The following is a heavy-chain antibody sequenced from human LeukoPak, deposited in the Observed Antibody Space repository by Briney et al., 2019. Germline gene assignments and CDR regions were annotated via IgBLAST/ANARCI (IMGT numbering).Heavy chain of an antibody. CDR2: IYSGGST. V-gene: IGHV3-53*01. CDR3: ARDHFDGAFDI. J-gene: IGHJ3*02. Sequence: GGSLRLSCVVSGFTFSSYAMSWVRQAPGKGLEWVSVIYSGGSTYYADSVKGRFTISRDNSKNTLYLQMNSLRAEDTAVYYCARDHFDGAFDIWGQGTMVTVSS. D-gene: IGHD3-9*01. CDR1: GFTFSSYA.